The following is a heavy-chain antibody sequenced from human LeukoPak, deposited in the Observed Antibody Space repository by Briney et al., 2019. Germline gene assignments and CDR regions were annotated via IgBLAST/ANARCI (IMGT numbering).Heavy chain of an antibody. CDR1: GYSFTDYF. CDR3: ARVVGSRWVFFHYFDY. D-gene: IGHD6-19*01. V-gene: IGHV1-2*02. J-gene: IGHJ4*02. CDR2: INPKSGGT. Sequence: ASVKVSCKASGYSFTDYFMHWVRQAPGQGLEWMGWINPKSGGTKYAEKCQGRVTMTRDTSINTAYLELSRLRSDDTAVYYCARVVGSRWVFFHYFDYWGQGTLVTVSS.